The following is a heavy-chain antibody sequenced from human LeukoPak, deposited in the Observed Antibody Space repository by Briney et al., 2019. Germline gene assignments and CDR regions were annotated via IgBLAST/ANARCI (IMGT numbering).Heavy chain of an antibody. CDR1: GGTFSSYA. Sequence: SVKVSCKASGGTFSSYAISRVRQAPGQGLEWMGGIIPIFGTANYAQKFQGRVTITTDESTSTAYMELSSLRSEDTAVYYCAKAMYYDILTAPLKGWGQGTLVTVSS. D-gene: IGHD3-9*01. CDR2: IIPIFGTA. CDR3: AKAMYYDILTAPLKG. J-gene: IGHJ4*02. V-gene: IGHV1-69*05.